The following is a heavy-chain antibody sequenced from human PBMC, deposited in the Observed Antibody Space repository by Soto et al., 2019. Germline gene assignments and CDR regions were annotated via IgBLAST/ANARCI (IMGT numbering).Heavy chain of an antibody. CDR2: ISGSGGST. J-gene: IGHJ6*02. D-gene: IGHD2-2*01. CDR3: ARVPIVVVPAAGFYYYGMDV. Sequence: GGSLRLSCAASGFTFSSYGMHWVRQAPGKGLEWVSAISGSGGSTYYADSVKGRFTISRDNSKNTLYLQMNSLRAEDTAVYYCARVPIVVVPAAGFYYYGMDVWGQGTTVTVSS. V-gene: IGHV3-23*01. CDR1: GFTFSSYG.